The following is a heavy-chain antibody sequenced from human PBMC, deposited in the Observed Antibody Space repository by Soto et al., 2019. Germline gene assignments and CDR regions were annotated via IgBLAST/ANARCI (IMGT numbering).Heavy chain of an antibody. V-gene: IGHV3-53*01. J-gene: IGHJ4*02. CDR1: GFTVSSNY. Sequence: GGSLRLSCAASGFTVSSNYMSWVRQAPGKGPEWVSVIYSAGNTYYADSVKGRFTISRDNSKNTIYLQMNSLRVEDTAVYYCASALTADFWGQGTQVTVSS. D-gene: IGHD7-27*01. CDR3: ASALTADF. CDR2: IYSAGNT.